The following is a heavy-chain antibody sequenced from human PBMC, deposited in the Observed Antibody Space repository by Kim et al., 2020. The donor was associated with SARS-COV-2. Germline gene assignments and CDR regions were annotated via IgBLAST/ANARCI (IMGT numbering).Heavy chain of an antibody. J-gene: IGHJ3*02. CDR3: ARDLGYCNSTSCSHDAFDI. D-gene: IGHD2-2*01. CDR1: GGSISSGTYY. CDR2: RYYSGSA. Sequence: SETLSLTCTVSGGSISSGTYYWTWIRQHPGKVLEWIGYRYYSGSAYYNPSLESRATISIDTSKNQFSLKLSSVTAADTAVYYCARDLGYCNSTSCSHDAFDIWGQGTMVTVSS. V-gene: IGHV4-31*03.